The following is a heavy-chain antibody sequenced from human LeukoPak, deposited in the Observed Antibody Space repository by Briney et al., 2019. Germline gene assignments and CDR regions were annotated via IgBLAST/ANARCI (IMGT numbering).Heavy chain of an antibody. CDR2: INHSGST. CDR3: ARVGVAAAGPGYYYYYYMDV. Sequence: SETLSLTCAVYGGSFSGYYWSWIRQPPGKGLEWIGEINHSGSTNYNPSLKSRVTISVDTSKNQFSLKLSSVTAADTAVYYCARVGVAAAGPGYYYYYYMDVWGKGTTVTISS. D-gene: IGHD6-13*01. J-gene: IGHJ6*03. CDR1: GGSFSGYY. V-gene: IGHV4-34*01.